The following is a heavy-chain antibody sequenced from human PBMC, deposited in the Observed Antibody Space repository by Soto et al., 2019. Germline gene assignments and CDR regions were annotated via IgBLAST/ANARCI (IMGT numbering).Heavy chain of an antibody. V-gene: IGHV3-9*01. CDR3: AKDYDSSGYAFDI. D-gene: IGHD3-22*01. J-gene: IGHJ3*02. CDR2: ISWNSGSI. CDR1: GFTFDDYA. Sequence: EVQLVESGGGLVQPGRSLRLSCAASGFTFDDYAMHWVRHAPGKGLEWVPGISWNSGSIGYADSVKGRFTISRDNAKNSLYLQMNSLRAEDTALYYCAKDYDSSGYAFDIWGQGTMVTVSS.